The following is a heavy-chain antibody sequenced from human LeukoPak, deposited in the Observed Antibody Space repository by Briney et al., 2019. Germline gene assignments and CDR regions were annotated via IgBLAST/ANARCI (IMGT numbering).Heavy chain of an antibody. CDR2: INPNSGGT. V-gene: IGHV1-2*02. CDR3: ARVIGVYYYMYV. J-gene: IGHJ6*03. CDR1: GYTFTGYY. Sequence: ASVKVSCTASGYTFTGYYMHWVRQAPGQGLEWMGWINPNSGGTNYAQKFQRRVTMTRDTSISTAYMELSRLRSDDTAVYYCARVIGVYYYMYVWGKGPTVTVS.